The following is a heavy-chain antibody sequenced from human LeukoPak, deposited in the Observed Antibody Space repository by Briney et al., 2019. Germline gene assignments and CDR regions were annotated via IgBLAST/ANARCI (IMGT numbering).Heavy chain of an antibody. J-gene: IGHJ4*02. Sequence: GGSLRLSCAASGFIFSTYSMNWVRQAPGKGLEWVSSISSNRNYTYYADSVQGRFIITRDNAKNSLYLQMNSLRADDTAVYHCARDQPAMVPDYWGQGTLVTVSS. CDR3: ARDQPAMVPDY. CDR2: ISSNRNYT. CDR1: GFIFSTYS. D-gene: IGHD4/OR15-4a*01. V-gene: IGHV3-21*01.